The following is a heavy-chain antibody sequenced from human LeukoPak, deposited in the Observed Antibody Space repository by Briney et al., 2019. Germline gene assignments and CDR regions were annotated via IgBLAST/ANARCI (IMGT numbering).Heavy chain of an antibody. V-gene: IGHV1-18*01. Sequence: ASVKVSCKASGYTFTSYGISWVRRAPGQGLEWMGWIGTYKGNTNYAQMFQGRVTMTTDTSTSTAYMELKNLRSDDTAVYYCARTPGMVVVKTFYCMDVWGQGTTVTVSS. CDR2: IGTYKGNT. J-gene: IGHJ6*02. CDR1: GYTFTSYG. CDR3: ARTPGMVVVKTFYCMDV. D-gene: IGHD3-22*01.